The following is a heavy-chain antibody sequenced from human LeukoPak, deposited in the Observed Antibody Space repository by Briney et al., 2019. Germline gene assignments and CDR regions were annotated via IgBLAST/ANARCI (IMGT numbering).Heavy chain of an antibody. CDR3: ARGASSGFRIDY. Sequence: GVTLRLFRAASGFTFNNLWMHCVRQAPRRGLVEVSRISKDRSTTNYADSVKGRFTISRDNARNTLYLQMNSLTAEDTALYYCARGASSGFRIDYWGQGTLVTVSS. CDR1: GFTFNNLW. V-gene: IGHV3-74*01. CDR2: ISKDRSTT. J-gene: IGHJ4*02. D-gene: IGHD2-21*01.